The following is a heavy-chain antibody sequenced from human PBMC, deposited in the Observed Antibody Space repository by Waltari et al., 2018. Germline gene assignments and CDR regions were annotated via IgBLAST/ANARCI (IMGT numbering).Heavy chain of an antibody. J-gene: IGHJ3*01. CDR2: VYVTGNT. V-gene: IGHV3-53*03. Sequence: EVQLVESGGDLVQPGGFLRLSCAASGFTVNSNYINWVRQSPGKGLEWVSVVYVTGNTDYADSVKGRFTTSRDNSKNTVYLQMDSLRVEDTAMYYCARRLVVAGTLDVFDLWGQGTRVIVSS. CDR1: GFTVNSNY. CDR3: ARRLVVAGTLDVFDL. D-gene: IGHD2-15*01.